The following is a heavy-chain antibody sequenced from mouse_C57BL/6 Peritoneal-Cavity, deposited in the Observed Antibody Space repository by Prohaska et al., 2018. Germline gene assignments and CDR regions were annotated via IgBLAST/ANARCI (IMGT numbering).Heavy chain of an antibody. J-gene: IGHJ1*03. Sequence: EVQLLETGGGLVQPGGSRGLSCEGSGFTFSGFWMSWVRQTPGKTLEWIGDINCDGSARKYEPSIKDRFTIFRDNDKSTLYLQMSNVRSEDTATYFCMRYGNYWYFDVWGTGTTVTVSS. CDR1: GFTFSGFW. V-gene: IGHV11-2*01. D-gene: IGHD2-1*01. CDR3: MRYGNYWYFDV. CDR2: INCDGSAR.